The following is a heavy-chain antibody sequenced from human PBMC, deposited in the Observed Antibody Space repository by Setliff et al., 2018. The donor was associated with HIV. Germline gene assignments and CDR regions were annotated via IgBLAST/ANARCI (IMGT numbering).Heavy chain of an antibody. Sequence: PGGSLRLSCAASGFIFSSYAMDWVRQAPGKGLEWVAVMSYDGSKKYYADSVKGRFTISRDNSKNTLYLQMNSLRAEDTAVYYCARENYDILTGYYDYWGQGALVTVSS. J-gene: IGHJ4*02. CDR1: GFIFSSYA. CDR2: MSYDGSKK. D-gene: IGHD3-9*01. V-gene: IGHV3-30*04. CDR3: ARENYDILTGYYDY.